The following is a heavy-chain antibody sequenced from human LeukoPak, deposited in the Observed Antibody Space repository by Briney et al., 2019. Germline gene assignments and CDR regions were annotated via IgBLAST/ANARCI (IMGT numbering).Heavy chain of an antibody. J-gene: IGHJ4*02. D-gene: IGHD5-12*01. CDR3: ARSRVATIRLPLGYFDY. V-gene: IGHV4-31*03. Sequence: SETLPLTCTVSGGSISSGGYYWSWIRQHPGKGLEWIGYIYYSGSTYYNPSLKSRVTISVDTSKNQFSLKLSSVTAADTAVYYCARSRVATIRLPLGYFDYWGQGTLVTVSS. CDR2: IYYSGST. CDR1: GGSISSGGYY.